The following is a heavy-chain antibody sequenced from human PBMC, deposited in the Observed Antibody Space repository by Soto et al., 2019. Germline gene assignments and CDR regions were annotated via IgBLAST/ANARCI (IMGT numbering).Heavy chain of an antibody. D-gene: IGHD6-25*01. V-gene: IGHV4-39*01. CDR1: GGSISSSDFY. CDR2: MYYSGTT. J-gene: IGHJ5*02. Sequence: PSETLSLTFTVSGGSISSSDFYWGWLRQTPGKGLEFIGSMYYSGTTYYNPSLKSRVTISVDTSKNQFTLKLISVTAADTAVYYCAVVDSTGNWFDPWGEGALVTVSS. CDR3: AVVDSTGNWFDP.